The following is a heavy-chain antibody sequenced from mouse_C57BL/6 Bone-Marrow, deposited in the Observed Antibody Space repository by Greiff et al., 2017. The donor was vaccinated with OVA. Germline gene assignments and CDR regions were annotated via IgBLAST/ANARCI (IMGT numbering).Heavy chain of an antibody. CDR3: ARDAPPDY. CDR2: SRNKANDYTT. CDR1: GFTFSDFY. J-gene: IGHJ2*01. Sequence: VQLKESGGGLVQSGRSLRLSCATSGFTFSDFYMEWVRQAPGKGLEWIAASRNKANDYTTEYSASVKGRFIVSRDTSQSILYLQMNALRAEDTAIYYCARDAPPDYWGQGTTLTVSS. V-gene: IGHV7-1*01.